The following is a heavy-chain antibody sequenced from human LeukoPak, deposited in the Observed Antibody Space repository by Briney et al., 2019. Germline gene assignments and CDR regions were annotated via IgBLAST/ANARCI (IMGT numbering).Heavy chain of an antibody. CDR2: IKQDGSEK. Sequence: PGGSLRLSCAASGFTFSSYWMSWVRQAPGKGLEWVANIKQDGSEKYYVDSVKGRFTIFRDNAKNSLYLQMNSLRAEDTAVYYCARDIEAAGLFLDYWGQGTLVTVSS. CDR3: ARDIEAAGLFLDY. D-gene: IGHD6-13*01. CDR1: GFTFSSYW. V-gene: IGHV3-7*01. J-gene: IGHJ4*02.